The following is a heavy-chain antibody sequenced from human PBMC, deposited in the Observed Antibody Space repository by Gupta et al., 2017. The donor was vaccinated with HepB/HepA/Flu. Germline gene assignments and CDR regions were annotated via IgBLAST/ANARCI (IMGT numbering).Heavy chain of an antibody. CDR1: GGSITPTNYY. CDR3: ASNRSNWYFDY. D-gene: IGHD5-24*01. J-gene: IGHJ4*02. CDR2: VDYSGST. V-gene: IGHV4-39*01. Sequence: QLTLQESGPGLVKPSETLSSTCPVSGGSITPTNYYWGWIRQPPGKELVWIGSVDYSGSTHYNPSFKSRVTISVDRSKNQFSLELSSETAADTAVYYGASNRSNWYFDYWGQGTLVTVSS.